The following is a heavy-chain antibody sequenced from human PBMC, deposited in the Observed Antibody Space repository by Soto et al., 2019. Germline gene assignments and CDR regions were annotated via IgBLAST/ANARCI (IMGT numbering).Heavy chain of an antibody. CDR1: GYSFTSYW. Sequence: GESLKISCKGSGYSFTSYWIGWVRQMPGKGLEWMGIIYPGDSDTRYSPSFQGQVTISADKSISTAYLQWSSLKASDTAMYYCARQRGYYCDSSGLDYWGQGTLVTVS. CDR2: IYPGDSDT. J-gene: IGHJ4*02. CDR3: ARQRGYYCDSSGLDY. D-gene: IGHD3-22*01. V-gene: IGHV5-51*01.